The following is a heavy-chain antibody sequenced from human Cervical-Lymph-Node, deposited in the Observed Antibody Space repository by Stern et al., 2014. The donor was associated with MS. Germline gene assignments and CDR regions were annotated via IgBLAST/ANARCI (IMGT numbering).Heavy chain of an antibody. CDR1: GYTFTSYA. V-gene: IGHV1-3*01. J-gene: IGHJ4*02. CDR3: ARDVRQLVAYYFDY. D-gene: IGHD6-13*01. CDR2: INAGNGNT. Sequence: QVQLMQSGAEVKKPGASVKVSCKASGYTFTSYAMHWVRQAPGQRLEWMGWINAGNGNTKYSQKFQGRVTITRDTSASTAYMELSSLRSEDTAVYYCARDVRQLVAYYFDYWGQGTLVTVSS.